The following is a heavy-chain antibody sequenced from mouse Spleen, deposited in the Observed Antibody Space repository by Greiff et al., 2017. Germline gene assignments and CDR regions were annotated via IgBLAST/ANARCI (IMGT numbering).Heavy chain of an antibody. CDR2: IDPSDSYT. D-gene: IGHD2-2*01. CDR3: ARTGIYYGLFAY. J-gene: IGHJ3*01. CDR1: GYTFTSYW. Sequence: QVQLQQPGAELVKPGASVKLSCKASGYTFTSYWMQWVKQRPGQGLEWIGEIDPSDSYTNYNQKFKGKATLTVDTSSSTAYMQLSSLTSEDSAVYYCARTGIYYGLFAYWGQGTLVTVSA. V-gene: IGHV1-50*01.